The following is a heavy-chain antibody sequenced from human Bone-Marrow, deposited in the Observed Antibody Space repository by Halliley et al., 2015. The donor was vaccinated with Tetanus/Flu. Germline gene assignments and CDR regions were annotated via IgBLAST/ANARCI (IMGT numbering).Heavy chain of an antibody. Sequence: SLRLSCAASGFSFSTYGMHWVRQAPGKGLEWVAVIWCDGRIKYYADSVKGRFTISRDNSKNTLYLQMSSLRAEDTAVYYCARDACTGDCYPHSDWGQGTLVTVSS. CDR1: GFSFSTYG. V-gene: IGHV3-33*01. CDR3: ARDACTGDCYPHSD. CDR2: IWCDGRIK. D-gene: IGHD2-21*02. J-gene: IGHJ4*02.